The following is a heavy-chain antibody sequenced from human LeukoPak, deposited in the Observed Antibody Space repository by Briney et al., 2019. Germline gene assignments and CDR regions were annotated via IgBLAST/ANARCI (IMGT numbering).Heavy chain of an antibody. CDR1: GGSFSGYY. CDR3: ARGDYDFWSGYPPPLLD. D-gene: IGHD3-3*01. CDR2: INHSGST. Sequence: SETLSFTCAVYGGSFSGYYWSWIRQPPGKGLEWIGEINHSGSTNYNPSLKSRVTISVDTSKNQFSLKLSSVTAADTAVYYCARGDYDFWSGYPPPLLDWGQGTLVTVSS. V-gene: IGHV4-34*01. J-gene: IGHJ4*02.